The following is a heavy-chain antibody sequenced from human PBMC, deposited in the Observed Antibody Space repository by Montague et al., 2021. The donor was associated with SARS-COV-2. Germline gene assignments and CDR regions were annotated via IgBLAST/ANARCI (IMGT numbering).Heavy chain of an antibody. J-gene: IGHJ4*02. CDR2: IYYYGSV. V-gene: IGHV4-59*08. Sequence: SETLSLTCTVAGASVSRSYWNWIRQSPGKGLEWIGHIYYYGSVXXXPSXKSRLSISLDTSKNQLSLTLTSVTAADTATYYCARQITMVREPFDSWGQGTLVLVSS. D-gene: IGHD3-10*01. CDR1: GASVSRSY. CDR3: ARQITMVREPFDS.